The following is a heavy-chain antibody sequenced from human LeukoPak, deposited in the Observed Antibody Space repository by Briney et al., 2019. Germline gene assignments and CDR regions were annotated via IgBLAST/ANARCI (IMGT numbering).Heavy chain of an antibody. CDR1: GFTVSSNY. D-gene: IGHD6-13*01. V-gene: IGHV3-53*01. J-gene: IGHJ4*02. CDR2: IYSGGST. Sequence: PGGSLRLSCAASGFTVSSNYMSWVRQAPGKGLEWVSVIYSGGSTYYADSVKGRFTISRDNSKNTLYLQMNSLRAEDTAVYYCARALRGGAAAGIYFDYWGQGILVTVSS. CDR3: ARALRGGAAAGIYFDY.